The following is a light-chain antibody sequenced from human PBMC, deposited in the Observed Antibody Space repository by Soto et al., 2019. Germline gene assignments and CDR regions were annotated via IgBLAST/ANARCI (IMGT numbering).Light chain of an antibody. CDR1: QGIRND. V-gene: IGKV1-6*01. J-gene: IGKJ1*01. CDR2: AAS. Sequence: AIQMTQSPSSLSASVGDRVTITCRASQGIRNDLGWYQQKPGKAPKLLIYAASSLQSGVPSRFSGSGSGTDFALTIMRLQAEDFATYYCLQDYNYPLTFGQGTKVDIK. CDR3: LQDYNYPLT.